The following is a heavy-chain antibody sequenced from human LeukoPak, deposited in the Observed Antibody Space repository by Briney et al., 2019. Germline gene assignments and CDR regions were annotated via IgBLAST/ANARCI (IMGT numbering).Heavy chain of an antibody. J-gene: IGHJ4*02. Sequence: PGGSLRLSCAASGFTFSSYWMSWVRQAPGKGPEWVSGISSAGDSTFYADSVKGRFTISRDNSKNTLYLQMNYVRVEDTAIYYCADFGSGSYIFDYWGQGTLVTVSS. CDR3: ADFGSGSYIFDY. CDR1: GFTFSSYW. D-gene: IGHD3-10*01. CDR2: ISSAGDST. V-gene: IGHV3-23*01.